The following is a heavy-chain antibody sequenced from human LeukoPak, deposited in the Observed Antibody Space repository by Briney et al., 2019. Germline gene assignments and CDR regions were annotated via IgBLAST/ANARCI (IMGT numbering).Heavy chain of an antibody. CDR1: GFTFSTYW. V-gene: IGHV3-74*01. CDR2: IKSDGRST. Sequence: PGGSPRLSCAASGFTFSTYWIHWVRQAPGKGLVWVSRIKSDGRSTSYADSVKGRFTISRDNAKNTLYLQMNSLRAEDTAVYYCAREAYDSSGYYYGGGFDHWGQGALVTVSS. D-gene: IGHD3-22*01. J-gene: IGHJ4*02. CDR3: AREAYDSSGYYYGGGFDH.